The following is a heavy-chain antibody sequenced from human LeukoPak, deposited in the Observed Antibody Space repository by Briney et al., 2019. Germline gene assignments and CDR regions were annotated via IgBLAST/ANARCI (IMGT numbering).Heavy chain of an antibody. CDR1: GGTFSSYA. V-gene: IGHV1-69*04. Sequence: AASVKVSCKASGGTFSSYAISWVRQAPGQGLEWMGRIIPILGIENYAHNVQGRVTITTDKSTNTAYLELNSLRSEDTAVYYCARDRSRHYYDSSGYYFSVYWGEGTLVSVS. J-gene: IGHJ4*02. CDR3: ARDRSRHYYDSSGYYFSVY. CDR2: IIPILGIE. D-gene: IGHD3-22*01.